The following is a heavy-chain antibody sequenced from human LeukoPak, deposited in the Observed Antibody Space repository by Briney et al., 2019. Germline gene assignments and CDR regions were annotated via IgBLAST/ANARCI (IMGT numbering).Heavy chain of an antibody. Sequence: GGSLRLSCAASGFTVSSNYMNWVRQAPGKGPEWVSFNYGGGGTSYADSVRGRFTISRDNSKNTLYLQMNSLRAEDTAVYYCARDKPGTYGYYYYAMDVWGQGTTVTVSS. J-gene: IGHJ6*02. CDR1: GFTVSSNY. V-gene: IGHV3-66*01. CDR3: ARDKPGTYGYYYYAMDV. CDR2: NYGGGGT. D-gene: IGHD1-26*01.